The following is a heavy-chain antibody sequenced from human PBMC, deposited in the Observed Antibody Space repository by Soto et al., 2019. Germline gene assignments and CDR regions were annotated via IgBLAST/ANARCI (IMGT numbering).Heavy chain of an antibody. CDR3: ARDYFIVSSTSCLFDY. D-gene: IGHD2-2*01. V-gene: IGHV3-33*01. Sequence: LRLRNTAAGGNSVNYGIHWVRKTPGKGLEWVAIIYYDGSKKYYADSVKGRFTISRDNSKNTLDLQMNSLRAEDTAVYYCARDYFIVSSTSCLFDYWGQGTLVTVSS. CDR2: IYYDGSKK. CDR1: GGNSVNYG. J-gene: IGHJ4*02.